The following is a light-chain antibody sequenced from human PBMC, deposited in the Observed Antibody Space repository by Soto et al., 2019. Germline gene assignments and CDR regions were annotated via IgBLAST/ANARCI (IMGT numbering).Light chain of an antibody. CDR3: QQYYSTPLT. CDR1: QSVLYSSNNKNY. CDR2: WAS. Sequence: DIVMTQSPDSLAVSLGERATINCKSSQSVLYSSNNKNYLAWYQQKPGQTPKLLIYWASTRESVVPDRFSGSGSVTDFTLTISSLQAEDVAVSYCQQYYSTPLTFGGGTKVEIK. J-gene: IGKJ4*01. V-gene: IGKV4-1*01.